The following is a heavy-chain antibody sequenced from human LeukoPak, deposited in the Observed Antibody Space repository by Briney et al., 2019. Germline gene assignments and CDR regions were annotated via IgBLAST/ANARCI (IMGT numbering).Heavy chain of an antibody. CDR2: ILGSGGST. CDR1: GFTFSSYA. Sequence: GGSLRLSCAASGFTFSSYAMRWVRQAPGKGLEWVSAILGSGGSTYYADCVKGRFTISRDNSKNTLYLQMNSLRAEDTAVYYCAKVVGGKFTGWFDPWGQGTLVTVSS. D-gene: IGHD2-15*01. V-gene: IGHV3-23*01. J-gene: IGHJ5*02. CDR3: AKVVGGKFTGWFDP.